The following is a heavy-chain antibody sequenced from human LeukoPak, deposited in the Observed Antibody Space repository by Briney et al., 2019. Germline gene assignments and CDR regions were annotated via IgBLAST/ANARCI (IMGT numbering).Heavy chain of an antibody. CDR1: GYTFTSYY. V-gene: IGHV1-46*01. CDR3: ASPRLWSSSWYGLDY. Sequence: GASVKVSCKASGYTFTSYYMHWVQQAPGQGLEWMGIINPSGGSTSYAQKFQGRVTMTRDTSTSTVYMELSSLRSEDTAVYYCASPRLWSSSWYGLDYWGQGTLVTVSS. J-gene: IGHJ4*02. CDR2: INPSGGST. D-gene: IGHD6-13*01.